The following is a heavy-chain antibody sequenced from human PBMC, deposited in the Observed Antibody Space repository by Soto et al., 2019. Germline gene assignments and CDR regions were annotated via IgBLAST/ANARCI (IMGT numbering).Heavy chain of an antibody. D-gene: IGHD2-15*01. J-gene: IGHJ3*02. V-gene: IGHV5-10-1*01. CDR2: IDPSDSYT. CDR1: GYSFTSYW. CDR3: ARHHNCRGGSCYEGRDAFDI. Sequence: PGESLKISCKGSGYSFTSYWIAWVRQMPGKGLEWMGRIDPSDSYTNYSPSFQGHVTISADKSISTAYLQWSSLKASDTAMYYCARHHNCRGGSCYEGRDAFDIWGQGTMVTVSS.